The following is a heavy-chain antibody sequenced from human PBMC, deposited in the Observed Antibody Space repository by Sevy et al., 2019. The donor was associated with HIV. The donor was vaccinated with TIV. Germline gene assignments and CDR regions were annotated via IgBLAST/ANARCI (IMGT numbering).Heavy chain of an antibody. CDR1: GGTFSSYA. V-gene: IGHV1-69*13. CDR2: IIPIFGTA. D-gene: IGHD3-22*01. CDR3: ARDRQRYYDSSGACCFDP. J-gene: IGHJ5*02. Sequence: ASVKFSCKASGGTFSSYAISWVRQAPGQGLEWMGGIIPIFGTANYAQKFQGRVTITADESTSTAYMELSSLRSEDTAVYYCARDRQRYYDSSGACCFDPWGQGTLVTVSS.